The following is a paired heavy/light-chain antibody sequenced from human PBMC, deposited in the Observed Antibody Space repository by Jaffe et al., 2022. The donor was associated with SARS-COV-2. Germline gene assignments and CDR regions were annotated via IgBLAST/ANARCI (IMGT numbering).Heavy chain of an antibody. CDR1: GGSITSGGYY. CDR3: ARAGMYGHCGGGSCNFQGVFDV. D-gene: IGHD2-15*01. CDR2: IQTTENT. J-gene: IGHJ3*01. Sequence: QVQLQGSGPGLVKPSQTLSLTCTVSGGSITSGGYYWSWIRQPAGKALEWIGHIQTTENTNYNPSLKSRVTISADTSKNQVSLKLTSVTAADTAVYYCARAGMYGHCGGGSCNFQGVFDVWGQGTMVTVSS. V-gene: IGHV4-61*02.
Light chain of an antibody. CDR3: QQYGRSPWT. CDR2: AAS. V-gene: IGKV3-20*01. CDR1: QSVTNSS. J-gene: IGKJ1*01. Sequence: EIVLTQSPGTLSLSPGERATLSCRASQSVTNSSLAWYQQKPGQAPRLLFYAASGRASGIPDRFSGSGSVTDFTLTISRLEPEDLAVYYCQQYGRSPWTFGQGTKVEIK.